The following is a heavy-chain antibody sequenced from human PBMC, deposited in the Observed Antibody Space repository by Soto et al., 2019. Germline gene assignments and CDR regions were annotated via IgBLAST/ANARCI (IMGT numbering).Heavy chain of an antibody. J-gene: IGHJ4*02. CDR2: IHYSGTT. Sequence: SETLSLTCTVSGGSISDSNYYWGWVRQPTGKGLEWIGSIHYSGTTNYYSSLKSRATISVDTSRSQFSLKLSSVTAADTAVYYCASGRDAGSGSYLPYFDYWGQGTLVTVSS. V-gene: IGHV4-39*07. CDR1: GGSISDSNYY. CDR3: ASGRDAGSGSYLPYFDY. D-gene: IGHD3-10*01.